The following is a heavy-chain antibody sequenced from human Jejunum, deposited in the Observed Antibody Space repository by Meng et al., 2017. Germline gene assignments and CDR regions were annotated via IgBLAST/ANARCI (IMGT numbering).Heavy chain of an antibody. CDR1: GGSISNNNW. V-gene: IGHV4-4*02. D-gene: IGHD2/OR15-2a*01. Sequence: QGQLPESGPGLVKPSGTLSLTCAVSGGSISNNNWWSWVRQPPGKGLEWIGEISHTGRINYNPSLKSRVTMSLDKSKNQFSLDLTSVTGADTAVYYCARDLLDPNIAATGWFDPWGQGTLVTVSS. CDR3: ARDLLDPNIAATGWFDP. CDR2: ISHTGRI. J-gene: IGHJ5*02.